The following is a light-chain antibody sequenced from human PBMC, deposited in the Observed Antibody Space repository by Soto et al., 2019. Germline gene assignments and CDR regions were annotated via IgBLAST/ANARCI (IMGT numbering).Light chain of an antibody. V-gene: IGKV3-15*01. CDR2: GAS. CDR3: QQYNDWPHT. J-gene: IGKJ2*01. CDR1: QSVSTN. Sequence: EIVMTQSPATLSVSPGEGATLSCRASQSVSTNLAWYQQKPGQAPSLLIYGASTRAPGGPAGFSGSGSGTEFTLTIRSLQSEDFAVYYCQQYNDWPHTFGQGTKLEIK.